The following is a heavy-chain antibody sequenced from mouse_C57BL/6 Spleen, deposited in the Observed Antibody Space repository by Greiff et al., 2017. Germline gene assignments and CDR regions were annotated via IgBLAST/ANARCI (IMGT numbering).Heavy chain of an antibody. CDR3: ARPNYGSSYGYFDV. D-gene: IGHD1-1*01. V-gene: IGHV5-17*01. CDR1: GFTFSDYG. Sequence: EVKLMDSGGGLVKPGGSLKLSCAASGFTFSDYGMHWVRQAPEKGLEWVAYISSGSSTIYYADTVKGRFTISRDNAKNTLFLQMTSLRSEDTAMYYCARPNYGSSYGYFDVWGTGTTVTVSS. J-gene: IGHJ1*03. CDR2: ISSGSSTI.